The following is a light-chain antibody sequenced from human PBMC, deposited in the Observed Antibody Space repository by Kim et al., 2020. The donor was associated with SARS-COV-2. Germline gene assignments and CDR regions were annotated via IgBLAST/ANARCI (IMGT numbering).Light chain of an antibody. Sequence: DTQMTQSPSSLSASVGDRVTITCRASQRIRNILSWYQQKSGRAPKLLIYAASSLQSGVPSRFSGSGSGTDFTLTISSLQPEDFATYYCQQYYYSPLTFGGGTKVDIK. CDR2: AAS. CDR3: QQYYYSPLT. CDR1: QRIRNI. V-gene: IGKV1-39*01. J-gene: IGKJ4*01.